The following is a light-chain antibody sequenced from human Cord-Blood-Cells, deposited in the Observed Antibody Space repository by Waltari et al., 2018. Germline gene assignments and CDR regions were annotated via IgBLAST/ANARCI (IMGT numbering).Light chain of an antibody. J-gene: IGLJ2*01. CDR1: SSDAGGYDY. V-gene: IGLV2-14*01. CDR3: SSYTSSSTVV. Sequence: QSALTQPASVSGSPGQSIPIPCTGTSSDAGGYDYVSWYQQHPGKAPKLMIYDVSNRPSGVSNRFAGSKSGNTASLTISGLQAEDEADYYGSSYTSSSTVVFGGGTKLTVL. CDR2: DVS.